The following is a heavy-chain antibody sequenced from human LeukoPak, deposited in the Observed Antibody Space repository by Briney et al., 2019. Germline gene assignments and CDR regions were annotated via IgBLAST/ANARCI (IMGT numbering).Heavy chain of an antibody. CDR2: IKQDGSDK. Sequence: GGSLRLSCAASGFTFSSYWMTWVRQAPGKGLEWVANIKQDGSDKYYVDSVKGRFTISRDTAKNSLYLQMNSLRAEDTAVYYCAKTGYYESSGDAFDIWGQGTMVTVSS. V-gene: IGHV3-7*01. J-gene: IGHJ3*02. CDR1: GFTFSSYW. CDR3: AKTGYYESSGDAFDI. D-gene: IGHD3-22*01.